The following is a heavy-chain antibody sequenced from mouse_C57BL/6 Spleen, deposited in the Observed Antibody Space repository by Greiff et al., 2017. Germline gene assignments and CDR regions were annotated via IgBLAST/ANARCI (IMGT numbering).Heavy chain of an antibody. J-gene: IGHJ4*01. V-gene: IGHV1-82*01. CDR3: AREDYYAMDY. CDR2: IYPGDGDT. CDR1: GYAFRSSW. Sequence: VQLQQSGPELVKPGASVKISCKASGYAFRSSWMNWVKQRPGKGLEWIGRIYPGDGDTNYNGKFKGKATLTADKSSSTAYMQLSSLTSEDSAVYCCAREDYYAMDYWGQGTSGTVSS.